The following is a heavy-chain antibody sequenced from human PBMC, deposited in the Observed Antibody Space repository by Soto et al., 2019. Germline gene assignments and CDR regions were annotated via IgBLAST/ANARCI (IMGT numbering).Heavy chain of an antibody. V-gene: IGHV1-46*03. CDR2: INPGGGGT. J-gene: IGHJ5*02. CDR1: GYTLTSNY. CDR3: ARGGGGPKGSGNYYNPCGWFDP. Sequence: QVQLVQSGAEVKKPGASVKVSCKASGYTLTSNYIHWVRQAPGQGLDWMGMINPGGGGTRYAQRFQGRVTMTRDTSTSTVYMELSSLRSEDTAVYYCARGGGGPKGSGNYYNPCGWFDPWGQGTLVTVSS. D-gene: IGHD3-10*01.